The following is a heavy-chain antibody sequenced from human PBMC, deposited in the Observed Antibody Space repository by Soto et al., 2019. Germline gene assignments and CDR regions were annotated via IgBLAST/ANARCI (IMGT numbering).Heavy chain of an antibody. D-gene: IGHD2-2*01. CDR3: VRAPDQYPYYGLDV. Sequence: EVQLVESGGDFVQPGGSLRLSCVASGFAFSSHWMYWVRQAPGKGLVWVSRINSDGTITTYADSVKGRFTISRDNAKNTLYLQMNSLRVEDTALYYCVRAPDQYPYYGLDVWGQGTTVIVS. CDR1: GFAFSSHW. CDR2: INSDGTIT. V-gene: IGHV3-74*01. J-gene: IGHJ6*02.